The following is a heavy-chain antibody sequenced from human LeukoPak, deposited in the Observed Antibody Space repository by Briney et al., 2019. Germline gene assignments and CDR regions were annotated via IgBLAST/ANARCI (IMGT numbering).Heavy chain of an antibody. J-gene: IGHJ4*02. V-gene: IGHV4-59*01. CDR2: IYYSGST. D-gene: IGHD6-19*01. Sequence: PSETLSLTCTVSGGSISSYYWSWIRQPPGKGLEWIGYIYYSGSTNYNPSLKSRVTISVDTSKNQFSLRLSSVTAADTAVYYCARDRLDSSGWYDYWGQGTLVTVSS. CDR1: GGSISSYY. CDR3: ARDRLDSSGWYDY.